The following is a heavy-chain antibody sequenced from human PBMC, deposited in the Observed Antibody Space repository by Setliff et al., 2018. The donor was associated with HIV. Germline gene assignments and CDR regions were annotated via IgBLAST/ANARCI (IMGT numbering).Heavy chain of an antibody. CDR1: GFIFNDYD. V-gene: IGHV3-30*18. D-gene: IGHD2-2*01. Sequence: GGSLRLSCAASGFIFNDYDIHWVRQAPGKGLEWVAVISNDGTKKFYEDSVKGRFTISRDNFKNTLYLEMNSLRSEDTAVYYCAKDGTSHFDGNFDYWGQGSLVTVSS. CDR2: ISNDGTKK. J-gene: IGHJ4*02. CDR3: AKDGTSHFDGNFDY.